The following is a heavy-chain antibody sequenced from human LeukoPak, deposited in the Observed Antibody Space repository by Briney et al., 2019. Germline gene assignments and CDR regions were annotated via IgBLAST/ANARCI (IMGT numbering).Heavy chain of an antibody. CDR3: ARWDPYISSPFDP. V-gene: IGHV3-21*01. CDR2: ISNSSSYT. Sequence: AGSLSLSCAASGYTFSSYSNYCFRRPPRKGLQWVSSISNSSSYTYYADSVKSRFTISRGNAKNSLYLQMNRLRAEDTAVYYWARWDPYISSPFDPWGQGTRVSVSS. J-gene: IGHJ5*02. CDR1: GYTFSSYS. D-gene: IGHD6-6*01.